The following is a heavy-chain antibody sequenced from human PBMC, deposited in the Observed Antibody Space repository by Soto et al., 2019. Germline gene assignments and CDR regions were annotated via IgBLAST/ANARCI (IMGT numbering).Heavy chain of an antibody. J-gene: IGHJ6*03. CDR3: ARGQRAYYYYYMDV. CDR1: GGSFSDYH. V-gene: IGHV4-34*01. CDR2: INHSGGT. Sequence: SETLSLTCAVSGGSFSDYHWSWIRQPPGKGLEWIGEINHSGGTNYNPSLKSRVTISVDTSKNQFSLRLSAVTAADTAVYYCARGQRAYYYYYMDVWGKGTTVTVSS.